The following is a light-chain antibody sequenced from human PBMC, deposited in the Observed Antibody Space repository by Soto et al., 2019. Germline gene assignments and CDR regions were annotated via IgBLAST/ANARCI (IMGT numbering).Light chain of an antibody. CDR2: EVS. Sequence: QSVLTQPASVSGSPGQSITISCTGTSSDIGDYNYVSWYQQYPGKAPKLIIFEVSHRPSGVSNRFSGSKSGNTASLTISGLQAEDEADYYCSTYTVTSTRVFGGGTKLTVL. CDR3: STYTVTSTRV. CDR1: SSDIGDYNY. J-gene: IGLJ3*02. V-gene: IGLV2-14*01.